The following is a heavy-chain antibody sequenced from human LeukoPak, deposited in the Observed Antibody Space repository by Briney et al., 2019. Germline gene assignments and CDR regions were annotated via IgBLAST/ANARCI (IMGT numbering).Heavy chain of an antibody. V-gene: IGHV3-21*01. CDR3: ARIGYCSSTSCYYYGMDV. CDR2: ISSSSSYI. Sequence: GGSLRLSCAASGFTFSSYSMNWVRQAPGKGLEWVSSISSSSSYIYYADSVKGRFTISRDNAQNSLYLQMNSLRAEDMAVYYCARIGYCSSTSCYYYGMDVWGQGTTVTVSS. J-gene: IGHJ6*02. D-gene: IGHD2-2*01. CDR1: GFTFSSYS.